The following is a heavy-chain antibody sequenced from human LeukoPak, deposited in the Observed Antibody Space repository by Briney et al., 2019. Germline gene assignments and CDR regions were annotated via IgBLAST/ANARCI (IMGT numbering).Heavy chain of an antibody. CDR2: INHSGST. Sequence: PSETLSLTCTVSGGSISSYYWSWIRQPPGKGLEWIGEINHSGSTNYNPSLKSRVTISVDTSKNQFSLKLSSVTAADTAVYYCARARSSSWPNWFDPWGQGTLVTVSS. J-gene: IGHJ5*02. D-gene: IGHD6-13*01. CDR3: ARARSSSWPNWFDP. V-gene: IGHV4-34*01. CDR1: GGSISSYY.